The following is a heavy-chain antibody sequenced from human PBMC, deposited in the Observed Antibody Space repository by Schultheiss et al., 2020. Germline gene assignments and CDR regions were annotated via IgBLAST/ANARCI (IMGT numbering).Heavy chain of an antibody. CDR2: IYYSGST. D-gene: IGHD3-3*01. CDR3: ARFTYDFWSGFTDY. Sequence: GSLRLSCTVSGGSISSSSYYWGWIRQPPGKGLEWIGSIYYSGSTYYNPSLKSRVTISVDTSKNQFSLKLSSVTAADTAVYYCARFTYDFWSGFTDYWGQGTLVTVSS. CDR1: GGSISSSSYY. J-gene: IGHJ4*02. V-gene: IGHV4-39*01.